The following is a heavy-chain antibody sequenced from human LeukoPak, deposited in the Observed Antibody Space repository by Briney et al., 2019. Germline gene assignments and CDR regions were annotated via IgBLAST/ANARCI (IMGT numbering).Heavy chain of an antibody. D-gene: IGHD3-22*01. CDR2: IKQDGSEK. V-gene: IGHV3-7*01. CDR1: GFTFSSYG. J-gene: IGHJ4*02. Sequence: GGSLRLSCAASGFTFSSYGMHWVRQAPGKGLEWVANIKQDGSEKYYVDSVKGRFTISRDNAKNSLYLQMNSLRAEDTAVYYCARDVSPWLSLYYFDYWGQGTLVTVSS. CDR3: ARDVSPWLSLYYFDY.